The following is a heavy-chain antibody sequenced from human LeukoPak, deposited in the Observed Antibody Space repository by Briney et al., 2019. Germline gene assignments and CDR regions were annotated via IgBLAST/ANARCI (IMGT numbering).Heavy chain of an antibody. CDR2: IIPIFGTA. CDR1: GGTFSSYA. Sequence: VASVKVSCKASGGTFSSYAISWVRQAPGQGLEWMGGIIPIFGTANYAQKFQGRVTITTDESTSTAYMELSSLRSEDTAVYYCARGPNYYYYMDVWGKGTTVTVSS. V-gene: IGHV1-69*05. J-gene: IGHJ6*03. CDR3: ARGPNYYYYMDV.